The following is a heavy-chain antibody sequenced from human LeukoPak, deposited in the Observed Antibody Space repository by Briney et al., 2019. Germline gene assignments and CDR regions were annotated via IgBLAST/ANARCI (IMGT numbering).Heavy chain of an antibody. J-gene: IGHJ3*01. V-gene: IGHV3-20*04. CDR2: INWNGGGT. CDR3: ARRRAYCGGYCPHNDAFYG. Sequence: GGSLRLSCAASGFTFDNYGMSWVCQAPGKGLGRVSGINWNGGGTGYADSVKGRFTISRDNAKNSLYLQMNSLSAEDTALYYCARRRAYCGGYCPHNDAFYGWGKGTMVTVAS. CDR1: GFTFDNYG. D-gene: IGHD2-21*02.